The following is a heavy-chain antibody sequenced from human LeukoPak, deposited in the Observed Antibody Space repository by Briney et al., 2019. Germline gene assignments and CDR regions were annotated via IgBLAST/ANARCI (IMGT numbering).Heavy chain of an antibody. CDR2: IHHSGST. CDR3: ATHYDVWSSRVDYFDY. V-gene: IGHV4-59*07. J-gene: IGHJ4*02. CDR1: DASSRSYY. D-gene: IGHD3-3*01. Sequence: SDTLSLTCIASDASSRSYYWSWIRQSPGKRLEWMGYIHHSGSTNYNPSLQSRVSISLDTSKNQFSLKLTSVTAADTAVYYCATHYDVWSSRVDYFDYWGQGTLGTVSS.